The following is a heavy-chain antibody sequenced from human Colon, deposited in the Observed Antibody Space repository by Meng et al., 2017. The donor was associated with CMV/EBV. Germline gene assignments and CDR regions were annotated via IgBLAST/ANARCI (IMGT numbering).Heavy chain of an antibody. CDR2: IHDSGNT. CDR1: GGSISSFY. CDR3: ARGSILDY. Sequence: GSLRLSCTVSGGSISSFYWSWIRQPPGKGLEWIGYIHDSGNTNHNPSLKSRVTISMDTSKKQFSLRLNSMTAADTAVYYCARGSILDYWGQGTLVTVSS. V-gene: IGHV4-59*01. J-gene: IGHJ4*02.